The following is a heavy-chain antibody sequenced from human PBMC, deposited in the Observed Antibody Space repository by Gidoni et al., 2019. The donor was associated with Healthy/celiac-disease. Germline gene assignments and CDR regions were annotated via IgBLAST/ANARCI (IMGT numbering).Heavy chain of an antibody. CDR1: GGSISSSSYY. V-gene: IGHV4-39*01. Sequence: QLQLQESGPGLVKPSETLSLTCTVSGGSISSSSYYWGWIRQPPGKGLEWIGSIYYSGSPYYNPSLKSRVTISVDTSKNQFSLKLSSVTAADTAVYYCARLPIIDYYDSSGYYYFDYWGQGTLVTVSS. CDR3: ARLPIIDYYDSSGYYYFDY. J-gene: IGHJ4*02. D-gene: IGHD3-22*01. CDR2: IYYSGSP.